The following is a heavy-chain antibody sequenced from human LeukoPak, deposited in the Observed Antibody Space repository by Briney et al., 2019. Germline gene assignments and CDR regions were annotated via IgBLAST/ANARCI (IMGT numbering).Heavy chain of an antibody. CDR3: ASGHTTVTPRPI. Sequence: EASVKVSCKASGYTFSSYHIHWVRQAPGQGLEWMGKINPSLNPGPEITTYAQKLQGRVTMTRDTSTSTVFMELSSLRSEDTAVYYCASGHTTVTPRPIWGQGTMVTVSS. CDR1: GYTFSSYH. CDR2: INPSLNPGPEIT. J-gene: IGHJ3*02. D-gene: IGHD4-17*01. V-gene: IGHV1-46*04.